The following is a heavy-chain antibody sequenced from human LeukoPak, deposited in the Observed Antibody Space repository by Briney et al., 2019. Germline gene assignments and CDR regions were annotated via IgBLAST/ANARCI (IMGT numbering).Heavy chain of an antibody. Sequence: GASVKVSCKASGYTFSNYDISWVRQAPGQGLEWMGRISAYNGNKDYAQKFQGRVTMTTDTSTSTAYMELRSLRSDDTAVYFCARVEAYCSRTSCHDYWGQGTLVTVSS. D-gene: IGHD2-2*01. CDR3: ARVEAYCSRTSCHDY. J-gene: IGHJ4*02. CDR2: ISAYNGNK. CDR1: GYTFSNYD. V-gene: IGHV1-18*01.